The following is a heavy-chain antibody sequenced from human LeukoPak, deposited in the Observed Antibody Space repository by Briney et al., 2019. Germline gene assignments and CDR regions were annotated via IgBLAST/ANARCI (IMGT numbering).Heavy chain of an antibody. CDR1: SGSFSDYY. Sequence: PSETLSLTCAVYSGSFSDYYWSWIRQPPGKGLEWIGEISHSGSTNYNPSLKSRVTFSVDTSKNQFSLKLSSVTAADTAIYYCARGYPGYYYYYMDVWGKGTTVTVSS. D-gene: IGHD2-2*02. CDR2: ISHSGST. CDR3: ARGYPGYYYYYMDV. J-gene: IGHJ6*03. V-gene: IGHV4-34*01.